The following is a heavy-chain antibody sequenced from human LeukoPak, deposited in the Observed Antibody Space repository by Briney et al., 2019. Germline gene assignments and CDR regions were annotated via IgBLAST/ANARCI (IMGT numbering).Heavy chain of an antibody. CDR2: ISGSDGST. J-gene: IGHJ4*02. CDR1: GFTFSSYT. D-gene: IGHD3/OR15-3a*01. V-gene: IGHV3-23*01. Sequence: PGGSLSLSSATSGFTFSSYTLNWHRQAPGKGLEWVSGISGSDGSTYYTDSVKGRFTISTDNSTNTLYLQRHSLRVEDTAVYYCAQDPPGTGPDFDCWGQGTLVTLSS. CDR3: AQDPPGTGPDFDC.